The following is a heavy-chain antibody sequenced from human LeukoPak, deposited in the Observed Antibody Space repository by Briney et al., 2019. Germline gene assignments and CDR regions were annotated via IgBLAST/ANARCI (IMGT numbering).Heavy chain of an antibody. Sequence: PSETLSLSCAVYGGSFSGYYWTWIRHPPGKGLEWFGEINHSGTTNYNPSLKSRVTISVDTSKNQFSLKLRSVTAADTAVYYCARGGITMAYYGMDVWGRGTPVTVSS. D-gene: IGHD3-10*01. J-gene: IGHJ6*04. CDR2: INHSGTT. V-gene: IGHV4-34*01. CDR3: ARGGITMAYYGMDV. CDR1: GGSFSGYY.